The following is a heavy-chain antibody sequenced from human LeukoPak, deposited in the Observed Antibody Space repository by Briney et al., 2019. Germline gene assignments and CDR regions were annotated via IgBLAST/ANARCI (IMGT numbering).Heavy chain of an antibody. J-gene: IGHJ5*02. CDR1: GGSISSYY. D-gene: IGHD6-13*01. V-gene: IGHV4-59*01. CDR2: IYYSGST. CDR3: ARTRSSWYAWFDP. Sequence: PSETLSLTCTVSGGSISSYYWSWIRQPPGKGLEWIGYIYYSGSTSYNPSLKSRVTISVDTSKNQFSLKLSSVTAADTAVYYCARTRSSWYAWFDPWGQGTLVTVSS.